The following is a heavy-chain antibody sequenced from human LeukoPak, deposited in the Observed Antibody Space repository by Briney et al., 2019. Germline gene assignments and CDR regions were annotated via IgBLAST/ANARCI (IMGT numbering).Heavy chain of an antibody. Sequence: SETLSLTCAVSGGSISSGGYSWSWIRQPPGKGLEWIGYIYHSGSTYYNPSLKSRVTISVDRSKNQFSLKLSSETAADTAVYYCARCYGDSRTFDYWGQGTLVTVSS. CDR1: GGSISSGGYS. CDR2: IYHSGST. V-gene: IGHV4-30-2*01. CDR3: ARCYGDSRTFDY. J-gene: IGHJ4*02. D-gene: IGHD4-17*01.